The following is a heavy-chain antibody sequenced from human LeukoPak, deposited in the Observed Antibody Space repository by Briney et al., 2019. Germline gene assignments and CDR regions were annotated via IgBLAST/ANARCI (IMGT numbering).Heavy chain of an antibody. Sequence: AGSLRLSCAASGFTVNSNYMSWVRQAPGKGLEWGLVIYSGGRTYYADSVKGRFTISRDNTKNTLYLQMNSLRAEDTDVYYCAATYDFWSGYYPPWGQGTLVTVSS. CDR1: GFTVNSNY. CDR2: IYSGGRT. CDR3: AATYDFWSGYYPP. J-gene: IGHJ4*02. D-gene: IGHD3-3*01. V-gene: IGHV3-53*01.